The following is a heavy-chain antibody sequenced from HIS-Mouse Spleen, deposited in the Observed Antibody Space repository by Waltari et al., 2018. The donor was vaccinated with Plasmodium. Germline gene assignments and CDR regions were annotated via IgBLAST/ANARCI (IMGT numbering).Heavy chain of an antibody. Sequence: QVQLVQSGAEVKKPGSSVKVSCKASGGPFSSYAISWVRQAPGQGLEGMGRIIPILGIANYAQKFQGRVTITADKSTSTAYMGLSSLRSEDTAVYYCARGGATGEAFTLDYWGQGTLVTVSS. CDR3: ARGGATGEAFTLDY. CDR2: IIPILGIA. CDR1: GGPFSSYA. V-gene: IGHV1-69*04. D-gene: IGHD7-27*01. J-gene: IGHJ4*02.